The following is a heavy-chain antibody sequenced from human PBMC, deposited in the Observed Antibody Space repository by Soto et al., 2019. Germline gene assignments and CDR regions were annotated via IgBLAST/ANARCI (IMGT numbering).Heavy chain of an antibody. V-gene: IGHV3-48*02. CDR3: ARLYYDYV. Sequence: VGSLRLSCTASGFDFSTYSMNWVRQAPGKGLEWIAYVSMDSDSIHYADSVKGRFTISRDDAENSLYLQMNSLRDDDTATYYCARLYYDYVWGQGTTVTVSS. J-gene: IGHJ6*02. D-gene: IGHD3-3*01. CDR2: VSMDSDSI. CDR1: GFDFSTYS.